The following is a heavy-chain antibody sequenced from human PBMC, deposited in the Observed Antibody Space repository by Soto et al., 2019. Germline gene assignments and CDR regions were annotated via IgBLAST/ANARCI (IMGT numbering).Heavy chain of an antibody. CDR2: INSDGSST. CDR1: GFTFSSYW. J-gene: IGHJ4*02. V-gene: IGHV3-74*01. CDR3: AREIDSSGSEDY. Sequence: GSLRLSCAASGFTFSSYWMHWVRQAPGKGLVWVSRINSDGSSTSYADSVKGRFTISRDNAKNTLYLQMNSLRAEDTAVYYCAREIDSSGSEDYWGQGTLVTVSS. D-gene: IGHD6-19*01.